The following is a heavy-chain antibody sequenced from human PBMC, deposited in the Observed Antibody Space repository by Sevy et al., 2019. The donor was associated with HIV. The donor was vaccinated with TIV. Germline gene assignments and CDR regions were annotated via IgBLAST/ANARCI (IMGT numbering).Heavy chain of an antibody. D-gene: IGHD4-4*01. J-gene: IGHJ5*02. V-gene: IGHV3-33*08. CDR3: ARETDNSARWLDP. CDR1: GFRFDYYA. CDR2: IWHDGSNK. Sequence: GGSLRLSCAVSGFRFDYYAMTWVRQAPGKGLEWVAFIWHDGSNKYMADSVKGRFTISRDNSKNTLFLQMNSLTVEDTAVYYCARETDNSARWLDPWGQGTLVTVSS.